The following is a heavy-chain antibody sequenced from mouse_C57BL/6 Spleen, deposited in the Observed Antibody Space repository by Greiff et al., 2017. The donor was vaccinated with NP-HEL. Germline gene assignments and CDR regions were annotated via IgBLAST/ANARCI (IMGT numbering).Heavy chain of an antibody. CDR1: GFTFSSYA. CDR2: ISSGGDYI. J-gene: IGHJ3*01. Sequence: EVKLVESGEGLVKPGGSLKLSCAASGFTFSSYAMSWVRQTPEKRLEWVAYISSGGDYIYYADTVKGRFTISRDNARNTLYLQMSSLKSEDTAMYYCTRERGYDYEAWFAYWGQGTLVTVSA. V-gene: IGHV5-9-1*02. CDR3: TRERGYDYEAWFAY. D-gene: IGHD2-4*01.